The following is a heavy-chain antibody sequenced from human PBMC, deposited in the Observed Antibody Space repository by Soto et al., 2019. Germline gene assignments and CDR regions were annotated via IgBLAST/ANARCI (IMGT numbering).Heavy chain of an antibody. CDR3: ARNSWLPRDYYYGMDV. J-gene: IGHJ6*02. CDR1: GSSISSYY. Sequence: PSETLSLNCTISGSSISSYYWSWIRQPAGKGLEWIGLISTSGSTNYNPSLENRVTMSVDTSKNQFSLRLSSVTAADTAVYYCARNSWLPRDYYYGMDVWGQGTTVTVSS. D-gene: IGHD6-19*01. CDR2: ISTSGST. V-gene: IGHV4-4*07.